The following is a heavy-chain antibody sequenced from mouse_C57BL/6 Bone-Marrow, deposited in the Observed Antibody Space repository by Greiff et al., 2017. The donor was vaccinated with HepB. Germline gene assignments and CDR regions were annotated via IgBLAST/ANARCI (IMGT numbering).Heavy chain of an antibody. V-gene: IGHV1-81*01. Sequence: VMLVESGAELARPGASVKLSCKASGYTFTSYGISWVKQSTGQGLEWIGEIYPRSGNTYYNEKFKGKATLTADKSSSTAYMELRSLTSEDSAVYFCARGGTNYYAMDYWGQGTSVTVSS. D-gene: IGHD2-13*01. CDR3: ARGGTNYYAMDY. CDR1: GYTFTSYG. J-gene: IGHJ4*01. CDR2: IYPRSGNT.